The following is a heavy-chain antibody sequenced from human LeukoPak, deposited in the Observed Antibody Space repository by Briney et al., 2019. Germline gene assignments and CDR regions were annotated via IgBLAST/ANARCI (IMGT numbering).Heavy chain of an antibody. CDR2: INPTGTGT. CDR1: VYTFINYY. J-gene: IGHJ4*02. CDR3: AREESGGYFDY. D-gene: IGHD2-8*02. V-gene: IGHV1-46*01. Sequence: ASVTVSCKASVYTFINYYMHWVRQAPGQGLEWMGLINPTGTGTNYAQKFRGRVTLTRDTSTTTVYMELSSLRSEDSAVYYCAREESGGYFDYWGQGTLVTVSS.